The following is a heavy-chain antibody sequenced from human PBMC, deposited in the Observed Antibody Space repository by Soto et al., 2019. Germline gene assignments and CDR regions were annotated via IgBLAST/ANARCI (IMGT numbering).Heavy chain of an antibody. CDR1: GFTFSGYS. CDR3: AINPHPRLIWFGEYLDFDY. CDR2: ISSSSSTI. Sequence: XGFLTLSFASSGFTFSGYSTNGVRQAPGKGLEWVSYISSSSSTIYYADSVKGRFTISRDNAKNSLYLQMNSLRDEDTAVYYCAINPHPRLIWFGEYLDFDYWGQGTLVTVSS. J-gene: IGHJ4*02. V-gene: IGHV3-48*02. D-gene: IGHD3-10*01.